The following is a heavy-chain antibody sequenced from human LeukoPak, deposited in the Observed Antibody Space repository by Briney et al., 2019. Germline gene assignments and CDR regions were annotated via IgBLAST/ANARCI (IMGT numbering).Heavy chain of an antibody. CDR1: GFTFSSYG. Sequence: GGSLRLSCAASGFTFSSYGMHWVRQAPGKGLEWVAVISYDGSSKYYADSVKGRFTISRDNSKNTLSLQMNSLRAEDTAVYYCAKGEDIVLMVYATTPPDYWGQGTLVTVSS. D-gene: IGHD2-8*01. CDR2: ISYDGSSK. J-gene: IGHJ4*02. CDR3: AKGEDIVLMVYATTPPDY. V-gene: IGHV3-30*18.